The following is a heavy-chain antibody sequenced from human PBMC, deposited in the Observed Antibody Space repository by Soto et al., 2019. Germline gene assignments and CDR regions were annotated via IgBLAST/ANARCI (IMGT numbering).Heavy chain of an antibody. CDR2: ISYDGSNK. CDR3: ARLEYSSSPGRIPFDY. Sequence: GGSLRLSCAASGFTFSSYAMHWVRQAPGKGLEWVAVISYDGSNKYYADSVKGRFTISRDNSKNTLYLQMNSLRAEDTAVYYCARLEYSSSPGRIPFDYWGQGTLVTVSS. J-gene: IGHJ4*02. D-gene: IGHD6-6*01. CDR1: GFTFSSYA. V-gene: IGHV3-30-3*01.